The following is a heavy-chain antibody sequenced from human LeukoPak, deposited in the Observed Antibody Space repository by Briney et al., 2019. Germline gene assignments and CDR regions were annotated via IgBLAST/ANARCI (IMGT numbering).Heavy chain of an antibody. J-gene: IGHJ3*02. Sequence: GGSLRLSCAASGFTFSSYSMNWVRQAPGKGLEWVSSISSSSSYIYYADSVKGRFTISRDNAKNSLYLQMNSLGAEDTAVYYCARDAGQLLQRGAFDIWGQGTMVTVSS. D-gene: IGHD2-2*01. CDR1: GFTFSSYS. CDR2: ISSSSSYI. V-gene: IGHV3-21*01. CDR3: ARDAGQLLQRGAFDI.